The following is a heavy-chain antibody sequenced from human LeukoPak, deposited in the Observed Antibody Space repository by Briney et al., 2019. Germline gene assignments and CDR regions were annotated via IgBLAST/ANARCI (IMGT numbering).Heavy chain of an antibody. CDR1: GYTFTSYA. CDR2: INAGNGNT. J-gene: IGHJ4*02. CDR3: ARVGTIRLGELSSPHFDY. V-gene: IGHV1-3*01. Sequence: ASVKVSCKASGYTFTSYAMHWVRQAPGQRLEWMGWINAGNGNTKYSQKFQGGVTITRDTSASTAYMELSSLRSEDTAVYYCARVGTIRLGELSSPHFDYWGQGTLVTVSS. D-gene: IGHD3-16*02.